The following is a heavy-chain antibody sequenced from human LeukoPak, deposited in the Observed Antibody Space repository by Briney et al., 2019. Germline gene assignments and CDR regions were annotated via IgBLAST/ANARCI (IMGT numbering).Heavy chain of an antibody. CDR3: ARRPKFYYYYYYMDV. V-gene: IGHV4-34*01. Sequence: SETLSLTCAVCGGSFSGYYWSWIRQPPGKGLEWIGEINHSGSTNYNPSLKSRVTISVDTSKNQFSLKLSSVTAADTAVYYCARRPKFYYYYYYMDVWGKGTTVTVSS. CDR2: INHSGST. CDR1: GGSFSGYY. J-gene: IGHJ6*03.